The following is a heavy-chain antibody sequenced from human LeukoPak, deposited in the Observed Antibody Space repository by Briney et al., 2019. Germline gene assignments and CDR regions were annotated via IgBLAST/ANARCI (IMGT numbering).Heavy chain of an antibody. Sequence: HPGGSLRLSCAASGFTFSSYAMHWVRQAPGKGLEWVAVISSDGTITYYADSVKGRFTISRDNSKNTLYLQMNSLRAEDTAVYACARSLVAARVLLPDYWGQGTLVTVSS. CDR1: GFTFSSYA. CDR3: ARSLVAARVLLPDY. CDR2: ISSDGTIT. J-gene: IGHJ4*02. D-gene: IGHD2-15*01. V-gene: IGHV3-30-3*01.